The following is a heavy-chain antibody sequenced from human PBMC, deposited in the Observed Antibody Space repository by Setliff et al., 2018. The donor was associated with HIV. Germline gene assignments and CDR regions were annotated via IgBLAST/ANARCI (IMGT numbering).Heavy chain of an antibody. J-gene: IGHJ6*02. CDR3: AKGVCEYYNFWSGYGMDV. V-gene: IGHV3-23*01. CDR2: ISGSGGST. CDR1: GFTFDYYA. Sequence: GGSLRLSCAGSGFTFDYYAMAWVRQAPGKGLEWVSAISGSGGSTYYADSVKGRFTISRDNSKNTLYLQMNSLRAEDTAVYYCAKGVCEYYNFWSGYGMDVWGQGTTVTVSS. D-gene: IGHD3-3*01.